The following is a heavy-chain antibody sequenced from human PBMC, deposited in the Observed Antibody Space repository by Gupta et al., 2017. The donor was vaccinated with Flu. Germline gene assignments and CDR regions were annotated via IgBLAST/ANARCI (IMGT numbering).Heavy chain of an antibody. V-gene: IGHV3-23*01. Sequence: FSSFAMTWVRQAPGKGLEWVSTISGSGANTYYADSVKGRFTISRDNSKNTLSLQMDSLRAEDTAVYYCAKDQAPLVGASDFWGQGTLVTVSS. CDR2: ISGSGANT. D-gene: IGHD1-26*01. CDR1: FSSFA. J-gene: IGHJ4*02. CDR3: AKDQAPLVGASDF.